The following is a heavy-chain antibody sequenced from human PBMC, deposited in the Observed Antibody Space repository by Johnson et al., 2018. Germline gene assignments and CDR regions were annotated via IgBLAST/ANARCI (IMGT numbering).Heavy chain of an antibody. Sequence: VQLVQSGGGLVKPGGSLRLSCAASGFTFSSYSMIWVRQAPGKGLEWVSSISSSSSYIYYADSVKGRFTISRDNAKNSMYLQMNSLGAGDTAVYYCASNGVVVVPAARKGGGYYYYGMDVWGQGTTVTVSS. V-gene: IGHV3-21*01. CDR1: GFTFSSYS. CDR3: ASNGVVVVPAARKGGGYYYYGMDV. J-gene: IGHJ6*02. D-gene: IGHD2-2*01. CDR2: ISSSSSYI.